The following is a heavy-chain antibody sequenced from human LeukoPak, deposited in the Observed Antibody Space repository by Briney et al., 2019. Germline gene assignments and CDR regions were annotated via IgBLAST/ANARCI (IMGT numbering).Heavy chain of an antibody. CDR2: ISSSGSTI. J-gene: IGHJ4*02. CDR3: ARDRRWLQRFDY. D-gene: IGHD5-24*01. CDR1: GFTFSDYY. Sequence: GGSLRLSCAASGFTFSDYYMSWIRQAPGKGLEWDSYISSSGSTIYYADSVKGRFTISRDNAKNSLYLQMNSLRAEDTAVYYCARDRRWLQRFDYWGQGTLVTVSS. V-gene: IGHV3-11*04.